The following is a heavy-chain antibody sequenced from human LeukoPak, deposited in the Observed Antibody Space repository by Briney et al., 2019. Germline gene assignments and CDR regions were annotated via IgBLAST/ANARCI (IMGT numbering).Heavy chain of an antibody. J-gene: IGHJ5*02. D-gene: IGHD2-15*01. Sequence: GGSLRLSCAASGFTFSSYEMNWVRQAPGKGLEWVSSITGNGGSTYYADSVTGRFTISRDNSRNTLYLQMNSLSAEDTAMYYCAKDSCSGGHCSSPYWFDPWGQGTLVTVSS. CDR1: GFTFSSYE. V-gene: IGHV3-23*01. CDR2: ITGNGGST. CDR3: AKDSCSGGHCSSPYWFDP.